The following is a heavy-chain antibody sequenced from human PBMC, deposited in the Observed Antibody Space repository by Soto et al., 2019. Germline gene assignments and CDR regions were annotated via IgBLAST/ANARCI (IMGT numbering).Heavy chain of an antibody. CDR2: MTGDGDRT. J-gene: IGHJ1*01. CDR1: GFTFSTYA. D-gene: IGHD4-17*01. V-gene: IGHV3-23*01. Sequence: GGSLRLSCAASGFTFSTYAMNWVRQAPGKGLEWVSSMTGDGDRTNYADSVKGRFTISRDNSKNTLYLQMSSLRADDTALYYCANGKYYGDSAGYFQYWGQGTLVTVSS. CDR3: ANGKYYGDSAGYFQY.